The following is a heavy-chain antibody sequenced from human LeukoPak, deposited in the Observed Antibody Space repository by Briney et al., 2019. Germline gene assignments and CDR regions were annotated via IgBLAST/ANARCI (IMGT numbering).Heavy chain of an antibody. D-gene: IGHD3-10*01. CDR2: ISSSSSYI. V-gene: IGHV3-21*01. CDR1: GFTFGSYS. Sequence: PGGSLRLSCAASGFTFGSYSMNWVRQAPGKGLEWVSSISSSSSYIYYADSVKGRFTISRDNAKNTLYLQMNSLRAEDTAVYYCARDRDWNDRWGQGTLVTVSS. J-gene: IGHJ5*02. CDR3: ARDRDWNDR.